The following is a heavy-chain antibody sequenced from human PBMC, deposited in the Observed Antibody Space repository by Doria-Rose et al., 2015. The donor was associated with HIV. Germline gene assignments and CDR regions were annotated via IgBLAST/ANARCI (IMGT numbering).Heavy chain of an antibody. CDR1: GYTFTGYY. V-gene: IGHV1-2*02. CDR3: ARDLRYCSSTSCDDAFGI. J-gene: IGHJ3*02. Sequence: VKVSCKASGYTFTGYYMHWVRQAPGQGLEWMGWINPNSGDTNSAQKFQDRVTMTRDTSIDTAYMELSRLRSDDTAVYYCARDLRYCSSTSCDDAFGIWGQGTMVTVSS. D-gene: IGHD2-2*01. CDR2: INPNSGDT.